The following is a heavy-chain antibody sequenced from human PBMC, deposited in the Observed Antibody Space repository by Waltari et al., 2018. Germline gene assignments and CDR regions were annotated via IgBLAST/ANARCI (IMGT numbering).Heavy chain of an antibody. CDR3: ARDIPYYYGSGSYMLDP. CDR1: GGSISSYY. CDR2: IYYSGST. D-gene: IGHD3-10*01. J-gene: IGHJ5*02. V-gene: IGHV4-59*01. Sequence: QVQLQESGPGLVKPSETLSLTCTVSGGSISSYYWSWIRQPPGKGLEWIGYIYYSGSTNYNPALKSRVTISGDTSKNQFSLKLSSVTAADTAVYYCARDIPYYYGSGSYMLDPWGQGTLVTVSS.